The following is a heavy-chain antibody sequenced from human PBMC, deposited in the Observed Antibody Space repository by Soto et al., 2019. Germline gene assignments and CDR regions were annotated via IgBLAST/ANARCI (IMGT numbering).Heavy chain of an antibody. CDR2: ILVSSTST. V-gene: IGHV3-23*04. CDR3: ANDTAAGCALETAFDY. Sequence: EVQLAGSGVGLVQPGGSLRLSCAASGFTCSSYAMSGVFPAPGKELEWVSAILVSSTSTYYAASVQGPFTISRDNSKMRQYLQTNRLRAEDKALYYCANDTAAGCALETAFDYWGQGNLVNVYS. CDR1: GFTCSSYA. D-gene: IGHD1-1*01. J-gene: IGHJ4*02.